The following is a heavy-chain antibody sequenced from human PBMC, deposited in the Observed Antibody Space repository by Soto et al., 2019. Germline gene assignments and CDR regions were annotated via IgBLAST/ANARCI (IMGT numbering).Heavy chain of an antibody. CDR3: ARVAY. CDR2: ISSGSSDT. CDR1: GFTFSSYA. J-gene: IGHJ4*02. V-gene: IGHV3-21*01. Sequence: GGSLRLSCAASGFTFSSYAMSWVRQAPGKGLEWVSSISSGSSDTWYADSVKGRFIISRDNAQNSLFLQMNTLRPEDTAMYYCARVAYWGPGTQVTVSS.